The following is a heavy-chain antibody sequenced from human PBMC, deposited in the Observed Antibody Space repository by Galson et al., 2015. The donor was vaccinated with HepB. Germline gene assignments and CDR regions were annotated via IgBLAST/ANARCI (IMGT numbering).Heavy chain of an antibody. CDR2: IYPGDSDT. V-gene: IGHV5-51*01. D-gene: IGHD1-20*01. CDR3: ARGGNWNDYYYYGMDV. Sequence: QSGAEVKKPGESLKISCKGSGYSFTTFWIGWVRQMPGKGLDWMGIIYPGDSDTRYSPSFQGQVTISVDKSISSAYLQWSSLKASDTAVYYCARGGNWNDYYYYGMDVWGQGTTVTVSS. CDR1: GYSFTTFW. J-gene: IGHJ6*02.